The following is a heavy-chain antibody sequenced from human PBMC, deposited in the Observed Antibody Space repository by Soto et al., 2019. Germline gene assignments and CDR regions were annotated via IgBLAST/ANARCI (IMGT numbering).Heavy chain of an antibody. D-gene: IGHD1-1*01. CDR3: TKDARPDGLWNFAY. Sequence: PGGSLRLSCAASGFTFSTYTMNWVRQAPGKGLEWVSGIYGSGDDTFYADSVRGRFSISRDNSRNTLYLQMNSLRAEDTAVYYSTKDARPDGLWNFAYWGQGTLVTVSP. CDR1: GFTFSTYT. V-gene: IGHV3-23*01. J-gene: IGHJ4*02. CDR2: IYGSGDDT.